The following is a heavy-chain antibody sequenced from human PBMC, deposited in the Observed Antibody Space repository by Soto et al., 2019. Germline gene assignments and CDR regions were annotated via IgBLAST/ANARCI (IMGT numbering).Heavy chain of an antibody. V-gene: IGHV3-11*05. Sequence: GGSLRLSCAASGFTFSDYYMSWIRQAPGKGLEWVSYISSSSSYTNYADSVKGRFTISRDNAKNSLYLQMNSLRAEDTAVYYCARGFYYYDSSGYKGFDYWGQGTLVTVSS. D-gene: IGHD3-22*01. CDR1: GFTFSDYY. CDR3: ARGFYYYDSSGYKGFDY. CDR2: ISSSSSYT. J-gene: IGHJ4*02.